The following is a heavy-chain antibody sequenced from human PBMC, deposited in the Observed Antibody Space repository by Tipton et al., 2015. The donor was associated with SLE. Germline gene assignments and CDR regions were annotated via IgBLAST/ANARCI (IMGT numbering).Heavy chain of an antibody. CDR1: GGSFSVHY. V-gene: IGHV4-34*01. CDR3: ARNYDFWSGPGY. Sequence: TLSLTCAVYGGSFSVHYWSWSWIRQPPGKGLEWIGEIDHSRSTNYNPSLKSRVTISVDTSKNQFFLKMSSVTAADTAVYYCARNYDFWSGPGYWGQGTLVTVSS. CDR2: IDHSRST. D-gene: IGHD3-3*01. J-gene: IGHJ4*02.